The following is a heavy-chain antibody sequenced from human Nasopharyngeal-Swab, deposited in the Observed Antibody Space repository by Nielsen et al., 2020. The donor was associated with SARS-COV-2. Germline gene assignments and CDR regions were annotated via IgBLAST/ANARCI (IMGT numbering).Heavy chain of an antibody. V-gene: IGHV3-30*18. Sequence: WIRQPPGKGLEWVAVISYDGSNKYYADSVKGRFTISRDNSKNTLYLQMNSLRAEDTAVYHCAKDFHPLLIAVAATRGCYFDYWGQGTLVTVSS. D-gene: IGHD6-19*01. CDR2: ISYDGSNK. J-gene: IGHJ4*02. CDR3: AKDFHPLLIAVAATRGCYFDY.